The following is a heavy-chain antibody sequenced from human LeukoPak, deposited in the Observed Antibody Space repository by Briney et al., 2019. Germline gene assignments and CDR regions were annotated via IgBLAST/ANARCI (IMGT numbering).Heavy chain of an antibody. Sequence: PSETLSLTCAVSGYSISSGYYWGWIRQPPGKGLEWIGSIYHSGSTYYNPSLKSRVTISVDTSKNQFSLKLSSVTAADTGVYYCARDLRSGSVRFDYWGQGTLVTVSS. CDR2: IYHSGST. CDR3: ARDLRSGSVRFDY. V-gene: IGHV4-38-2*02. D-gene: IGHD3-10*01. CDR1: GYSISSGYY. J-gene: IGHJ4*02.